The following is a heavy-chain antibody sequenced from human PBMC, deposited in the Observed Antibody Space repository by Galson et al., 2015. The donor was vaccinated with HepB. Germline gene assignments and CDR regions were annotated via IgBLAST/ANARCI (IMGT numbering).Heavy chain of an antibody. CDR1: GFTFSGYG. Sequence: SLRLSCAASGFTFSGYGMNWVRQAPGKRLEWVSYISLSNSNIYYADSVKGRFTISRDNAKNSLYLQMNSLRDEDTAVYYCARGSVLGHYFDYWGQGTLVTVSS. J-gene: IGHJ4*02. D-gene: IGHD3-16*01. CDR3: ARGSVLGHYFDY. V-gene: IGHV3-48*02. CDR2: ISLSNSNI.